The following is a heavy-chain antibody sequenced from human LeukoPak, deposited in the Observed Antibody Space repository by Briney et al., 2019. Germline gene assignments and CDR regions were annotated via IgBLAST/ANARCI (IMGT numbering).Heavy chain of an antibody. Sequence: ASVKVSCKASGYTFTDYNIHWVRQAPGQGLEWMGWTDPKRGATKHAQKFEGRVTMTRDTSITTVYMELSSLRFDDTAMYSCARVGLTRGEAFDIWGQGTMVAVSS. J-gene: IGHJ3*02. V-gene: IGHV1-2*02. CDR2: TDPKRGAT. D-gene: IGHD3-16*01. CDR1: GYTFTDYN. CDR3: ARVGLTRGEAFDI.